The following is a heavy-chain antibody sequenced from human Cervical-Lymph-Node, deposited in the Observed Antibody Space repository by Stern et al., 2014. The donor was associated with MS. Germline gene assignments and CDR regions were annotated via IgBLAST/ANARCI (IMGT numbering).Heavy chain of an antibody. V-gene: IGHV5-51*01. J-gene: IGHJ4*02. Sequence: EVQLEESGAELIRPGESVKISCKGSGFKFSIYWIAWVRQMPGKGLEWMGFIYPGDSETTYSPSFQGQVTMSADNYTSTAYLQWSSLNASDTAMYFCARQTTAWASDVWGQGTLVTVSS. CDR2: IYPGDSET. CDR3: ARQTTAWASDV. D-gene: IGHD1-14*01. CDR1: GFKFSIYW.